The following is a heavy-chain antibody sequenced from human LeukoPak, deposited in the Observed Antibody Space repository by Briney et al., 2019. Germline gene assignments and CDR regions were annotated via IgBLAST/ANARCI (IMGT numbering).Heavy chain of an antibody. V-gene: IGHV3-30*03. D-gene: IGHD3-10*01. CDR3: ATPYGSGNKRDFDY. Sequence: GGSLRLSCAASGFTFSSYGMHWVRQAPGKGLEWVAVISYDGSNKYYADSVKGRFTISRDNSKNTLYLQMNGLRAEDTAVYYCATPYGSGNKRDFDYWGQGTLVTVSS. CDR1: GFTFSSYG. J-gene: IGHJ4*02. CDR2: ISYDGSNK.